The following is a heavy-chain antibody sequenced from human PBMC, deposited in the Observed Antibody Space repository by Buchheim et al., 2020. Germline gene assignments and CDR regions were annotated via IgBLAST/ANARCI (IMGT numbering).Heavy chain of an antibody. V-gene: IGHV3-74*01. CDR1: DFIFSSYW. D-gene: IGHD2-15*01. CDR2: INTDGRTT. Sequence: EVQLVESGGGLVQPGGSLRLSCAVSDFIFSSYWMHWVRQVPGKGLVWVSRINTDGRTTTYADSVKGRFTVSRDNAKNTLYLEMNSLRVEDTAVYYCARAPDCGSGSCNSYHYYGMDVWGQGT. J-gene: IGHJ6*02. CDR3: ARAPDCGSGSCNSYHYYGMDV.